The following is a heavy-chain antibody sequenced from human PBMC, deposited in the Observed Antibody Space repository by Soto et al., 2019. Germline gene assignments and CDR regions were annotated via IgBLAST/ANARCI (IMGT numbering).Heavy chain of an antibody. CDR3: ARDGPGYYGSRTFDCGMDV. Sequence: GGSLRLSCAASGFTFSSYDMHWVRQAPGKGLEWVAVISYDGSNKYYADSVKGRFTISRDNSKNTLYLQMNSLRAEDTAVYYCARDGPGYYGSRTFDCGMDVWGQGTTVTVSS. CDR2: ISYDGSNK. CDR1: GFTFSSYD. J-gene: IGHJ6*02. D-gene: IGHD3-10*01. V-gene: IGHV3-30-3*01.